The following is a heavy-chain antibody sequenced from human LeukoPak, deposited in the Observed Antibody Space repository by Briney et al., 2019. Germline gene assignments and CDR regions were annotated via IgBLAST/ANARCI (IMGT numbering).Heavy chain of an antibody. CDR3: TRGGELMNF. V-gene: IGHV4-61*02. CDR2: IYTSGST. J-gene: IGHJ4*02. CDR1: GDSVTNNNCH. Sequence: TSEALSLTCSVSGDSVTNNNCHWTWIRQPAGKRLEWIGRIYTSGSTNYNPSLKSRVTISIDASKNQFSLRLSSVTAADTAVYYCTRGGELMNFWGQGTLVTVSS. D-gene: IGHD1-26*01.